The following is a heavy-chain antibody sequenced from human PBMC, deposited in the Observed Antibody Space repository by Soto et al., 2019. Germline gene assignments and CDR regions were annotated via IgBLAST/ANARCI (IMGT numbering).Heavy chain of an antibody. CDR3: TTDSYSTMIEVRFDY. CDR1: YFAFSNAW. CDR2: VISKAIVGTI. D-gene: IGHD3-22*01. J-gene: IGHJ4*01. V-gene: IGHV3-15*07. Sequence: GGPLSLSCTCSYFAFSNAWINSVRKILFKLLEFFGRVISKAIVGTIDFAAPVRGRFPIRRDDSRNVAYMQLNSLYTEDTAVYYCTTDSYSTMIEVRFDYWGHGTLVSVSS.